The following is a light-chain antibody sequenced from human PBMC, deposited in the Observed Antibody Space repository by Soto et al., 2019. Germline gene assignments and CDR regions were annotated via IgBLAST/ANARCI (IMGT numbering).Light chain of an antibody. CDR1: RSNIGAGYD. J-gene: IGLJ2*01. CDR3: QSYNSRLSGSV. V-gene: IGLV1-40*01. CDR2: ENI. Sequence: QSVLTQPPSVSGAPGQRVTISCTGSRSNIGAGYDVHWYQQLPGTPPKVLIYENINRPSGVPDRFSGSKSGTSASLAITGLQAEDEADYYCQSYNSRLSGSVFGGGTKLTV.